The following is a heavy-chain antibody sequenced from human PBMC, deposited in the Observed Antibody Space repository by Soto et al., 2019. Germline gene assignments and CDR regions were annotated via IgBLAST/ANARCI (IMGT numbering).Heavy chain of an antibody. D-gene: IGHD6-13*01. V-gene: IGHV5-10-1*01. J-gene: IGHJ6*02. Sequence: PGESLKISCKGSGYSFTTYWISWVRQMPGKGLEWMGRIDPTDSYTTYSPSFQGHVTISADKSINTAYLQWSSLKASDTAMYYCARDSSRYHFGIDAWAQRTTVTVSS. CDR3: ARDSSRYHFGIDA. CDR1: GYSFTTYW. CDR2: IDPTDSYT.